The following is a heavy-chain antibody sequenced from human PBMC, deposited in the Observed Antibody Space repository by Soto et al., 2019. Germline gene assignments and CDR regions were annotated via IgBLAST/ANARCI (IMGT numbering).Heavy chain of an antibody. Sequence: PGESLKISCKGSGYSFTTYWITWVRQMPGKGLEWMGRIDPTDSYINYSPSFQGHVTISADKSISTAYLQWSSLKASDTAIYFCALNVAAAGSGFDPWGQGTLVTVSS. CDR2: IDPTDSYI. CDR3: ALNVAAAGSGFDP. V-gene: IGHV5-10-1*01. CDR1: GYSFTTYW. J-gene: IGHJ5*02. D-gene: IGHD6-13*01.